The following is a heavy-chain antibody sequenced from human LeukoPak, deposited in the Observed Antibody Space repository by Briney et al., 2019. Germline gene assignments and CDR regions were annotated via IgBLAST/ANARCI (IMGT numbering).Heavy chain of an antibody. CDR1: GFTFSTYT. D-gene: IGHD3-22*01. J-gene: IGHJ4*02. Sequence: PGGSLRLSCEASGFTFSTYTVNWVRQAPGKGLEWVSSIASDTTYMKYADSVKGRFSVSRDNAKNSVLLEMKSLRADDTAVYFCARDYYESRASATFDYWGRGTLVTVSS. CDR3: ARDYYESRASATFDY. V-gene: IGHV3-21*06. CDR2: IASDTTYM.